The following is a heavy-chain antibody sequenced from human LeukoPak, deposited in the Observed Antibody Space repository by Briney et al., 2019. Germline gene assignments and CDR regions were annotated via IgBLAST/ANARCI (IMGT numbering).Heavy chain of an antibody. J-gene: IGHJ5*02. Sequence: GASVKVSCKASGYTFTSYAISWVRQAPGQGLEWMGGIIPIFGTANYAQKFQGRVTITADESTSTAYMELSSLRSEDTAVYYCARDYSSGYYSGNWFDPWGQGTLVTVSS. CDR3: ARDYSSGYYSGNWFDP. V-gene: IGHV1-69*13. D-gene: IGHD3-22*01. CDR2: IIPIFGTA. CDR1: GYTFTSYA.